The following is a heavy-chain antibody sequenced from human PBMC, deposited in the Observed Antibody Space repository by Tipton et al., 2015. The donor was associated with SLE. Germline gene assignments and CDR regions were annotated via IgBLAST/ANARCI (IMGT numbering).Heavy chain of an antibody. V-gene: IGHV3-30*18. CDR2: IWYDGSNK. CDR3: AKANTCGSGSLDY. D-gene: IGHD3-10*01. J-gene: IGHJ4*02. CDR1: GFTFSSYG. Sequence: SLRLSCAASGFTFSSYGMHWVRQAPGKGLEWVAVIWYDGSNKYYADSVKGRFTISRDNSKNTLYLQMNSLRAEDTAVYYCAKANTCGSGSLDYWGQGTLVTVSS.